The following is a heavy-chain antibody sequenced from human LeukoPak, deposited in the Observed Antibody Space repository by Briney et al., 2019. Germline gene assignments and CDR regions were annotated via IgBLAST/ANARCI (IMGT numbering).Heavy chain of an antibody. CDR1: GFTFSSYA. CDR3: AKFCKASGSYQIANFDY. CDR2: ISGSGGST. J-gene: IGHJ4*02. D-gene: IGHD1-26*01. Sequence: GGSLRLSCAASGFTFSSYAMSWVRQAPGKGLEWVSAISGSGGSTYYADSVKGRFTISRDNSKNTLYLQMNSLRAEDTAVYYCAKFCKASGSYQIANFDYWGQGTLVTVSS. V-gene: IGHV3-23*01.